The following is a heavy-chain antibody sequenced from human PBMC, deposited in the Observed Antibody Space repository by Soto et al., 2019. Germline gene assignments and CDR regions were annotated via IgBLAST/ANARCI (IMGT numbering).Heavy chain of an antibody. J-gene: IGHJ4*02. CDR2: IYYSGST. V-gene: IGHV4-31*03. CDR1: CGSIGIGCSY. CDR3: ARAPLGQWLPRFDY. Sequence: TQSLSSTVACGSIGIGCSYLRWIRQHPGKGLEWIGYIYYSGSTYYNPSLKSRVTISVDTSKNQFSLKLSSVTAADTAVYYCARAPLGQWLPRFDYWGQGTLVNVSS. D-gene: IGHD3-22*01.